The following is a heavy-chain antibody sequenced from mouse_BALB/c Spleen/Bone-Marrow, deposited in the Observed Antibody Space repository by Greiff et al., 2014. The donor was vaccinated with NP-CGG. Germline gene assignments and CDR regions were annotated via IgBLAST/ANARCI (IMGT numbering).Heavy chain of an antibody. V-gene: IGHV1-18*01. J-gene: IGHJ2*01. CDR3: ARRDYGSSPFDY. D-gene: IGHD1-1*01. CDR1: GYSFTGYT. CDR2: INPFNGGS. Sequence: VQLQQSGPELVKPGASMKISCKASGYSFTGYTMNWVKQSHGKNLEWIGLINPFNGGSIYNQKFKGKATLTIHKSSSTAYMELLSLTSEDSAVYYCARRDYGSSPFDYWGRGTTLTVSS.